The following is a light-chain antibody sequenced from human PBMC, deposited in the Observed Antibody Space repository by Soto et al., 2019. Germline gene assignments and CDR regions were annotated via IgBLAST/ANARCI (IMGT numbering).Light chain of an antibody. V-gene: IGKV3-15*01. Sequence: RAQYRKTVHVARGQRANNSCRASQSVRSNLAWYQQKPGQAPRLLIYGASTRATGVPARFSGSGSGTEFTLTGHSLQSAGFALYYSQEYDSWPLWTFGRGTRVDIK. J-gene: IGKJ1*01. CDR3: QEYDSWPLWT. CDR1: QSVRSN. CDR2: GAS.